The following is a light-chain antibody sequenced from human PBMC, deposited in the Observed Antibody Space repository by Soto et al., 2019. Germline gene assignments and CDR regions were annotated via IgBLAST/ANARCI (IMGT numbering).Light chain of an antibody. Sequence: QSALTQPASVSGSPGQSITISCTGTSSDVGGYNHVSWYQQHPGKAPKLIIYEVRNRPSGVSNRLSGSKSGNTASLTISGLQAEDEADYYCCSYTSSTIRVFGGAKQMTV. CDR3: CSYTSSTIRV. J-gene: IGLJ3*02. CDR1: SSDVGGYNH. V-gene: IGLV2-14*01. CDR2: EVR.